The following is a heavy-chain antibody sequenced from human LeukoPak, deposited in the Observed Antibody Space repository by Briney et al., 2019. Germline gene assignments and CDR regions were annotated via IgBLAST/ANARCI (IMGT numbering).Heavy chain of an antibody. CDR1: GYSFTSYW. Sequence: GESLKISCKGSGYSFTSYWIGWVRQMPGKGLEWMGIIYPGDSDTRYSPSFQGQVTISADKSISTAYLQWSSLKASDTAMYYCASSVISAVAGSSGAFDIWGQGTMVTVSS. CDR2: IYPGDSDT. V-gene: IGHV5-51*01. J-gene: IGHJ3*02. CDR3: ASSVISAVAGSSGAFDI. D-gene: IGHD6-19*01.